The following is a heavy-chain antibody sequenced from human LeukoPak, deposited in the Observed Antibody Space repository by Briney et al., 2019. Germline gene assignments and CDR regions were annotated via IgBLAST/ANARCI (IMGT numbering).Heavy chain of an antibody. D-gene: IGHD4-23*01. V-gene: IGHV3-9*01. CDR2: ISWNSGSI. CDR3: AKDTDYGGNLGAFDI. Sequence: PGRSLRLSCAASGFTFDDYAMHWVRQAPGKGLEWVSGISWNSGSIGYADSVKGRFTISRDNAKNSLDLQMNSLRAEDTALYYCAKDTDYGGNLGAFDIWGQGTMVTVSS. J-gene: IGHJ3*02. CDR1: GFTFDDYA.